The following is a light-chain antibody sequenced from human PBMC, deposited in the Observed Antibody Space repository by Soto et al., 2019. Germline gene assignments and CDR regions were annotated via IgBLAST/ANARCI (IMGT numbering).Light chain of an antibody. CDR1: QSVSSSY. J-gene: IGKJ1*01. Sequence: IVLTQSPGTLSLSTGERATLYCRSSQSVSSSYLAWYQQKPGQAPRLLIYGAYSRATGVPDRFSGGGSGTDFTLTVTRLESEDFGIYYCQQYTDWPTTFGRGSKVDIK. CDR2: GAY. V-gene: IGKV3-20*01. CDR3: QQYTDWPTT.